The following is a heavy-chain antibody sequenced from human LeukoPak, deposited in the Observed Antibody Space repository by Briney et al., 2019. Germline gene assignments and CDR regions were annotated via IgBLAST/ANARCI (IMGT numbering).Heavy chain of an antibody. CDR2: INHSGST. Sequence: SETLSLTCAVYGGSFSGYYWSWIRQPPGKGLEWIGEINHSGSTNYNPSLKSRVTISVDTSKNQFSLKLSSVTAADTAVYYCARGKSLRYYYDSGGYGVDAFDIWGQGTMVTVSS. V-gene: IGHV4-34*01. J-gene: IGHJ3*02. D-gene: IGHD3-22*01. CDR3: ARGKSLRYYYDSGGYGVDAFDI. CDR1: GGSFSGYY.